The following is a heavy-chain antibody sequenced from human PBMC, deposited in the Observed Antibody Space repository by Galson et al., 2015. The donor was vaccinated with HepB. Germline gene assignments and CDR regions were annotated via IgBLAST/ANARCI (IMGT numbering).Heavy chain of an antibody. V-gene: IGHV3-23*01. CDR2: IAATDSRR. J-gene: IGHJ4*02. CDR3: ATGTLALSGPSLY. Sequence: SLRPPGAASGLTFSTYAMRWVRQAPGRGLEWVSRIAATDSRRNYAGSVQGRFTISRGNSENTLYLQLNSLTAEDTAVYYCATGTLALSGPSLYWGQGTLVIVSS. D-gene: IGHD2-15*01. CDR1: GLTFSTYA.